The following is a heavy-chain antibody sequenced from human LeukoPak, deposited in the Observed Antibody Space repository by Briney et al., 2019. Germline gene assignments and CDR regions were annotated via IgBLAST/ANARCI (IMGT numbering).Heavy chain of an antibody. Sequence: KPSETLSLTCTVSGGSISSSSYYWGWICQPPGKGLELIGSIYFSGSTAYSPSLKSRVNISVDTSKNQFSLKLSSVTAADTAVYFCASRPTTWGFFDSWGQGTLVTVSS. CDR3: ASRPTTWGFFDS. J-gene: IGHJ4*02. CDR2: IYFSGST. CDR1: GGSISSSSYY. V-gene: IGHV4-39*01. D-gene: IGHD4-17*01.